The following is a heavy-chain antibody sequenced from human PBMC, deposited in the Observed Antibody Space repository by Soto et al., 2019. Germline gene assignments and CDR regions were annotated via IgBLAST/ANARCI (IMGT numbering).Heavy chain of an antibody. D-gene: IGHD3-16*01. CDR1: GASIRSYH. CDR3: AKDVSSRRWFDP. Sequence: ETLSLTCAVSGASIRSYHWSFLRQPAGKGLEWIGRIQHTGNTNYNPSLKSRVTMSADTSKNKISLKMTSVTAADTAVYFCAKDVSSRRWFDPWGQGVRVTVSS. CDR2: IQHTGNT. V-gene: IGHV4-4*07. J-gene: IGHJ5*02.